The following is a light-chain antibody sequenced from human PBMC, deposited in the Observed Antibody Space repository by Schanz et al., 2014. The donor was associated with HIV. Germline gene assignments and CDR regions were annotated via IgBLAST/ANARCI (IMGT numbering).Light chain of an antibody. CDR1: QSVSSF. CDR3: QQYNSDPWT. Sequence: DTPMTQSPSSLSASVGDRVTITCRASQSVSSFLNWYQQKPGKAPKLLIYKASSLESGVPSRFSGSGSETEFTLTISSLQPDDFATYYCQQYNSDPWTFGHGTNVEI. V-gene: IGKV1-5*03. J-gene: IGKJ1*01. CDR2: KAS.